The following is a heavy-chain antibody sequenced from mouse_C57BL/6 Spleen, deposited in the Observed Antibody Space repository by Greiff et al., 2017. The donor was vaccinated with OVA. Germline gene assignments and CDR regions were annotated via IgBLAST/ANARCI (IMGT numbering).Heavy chain of an antibody. CDR1: GFTFSDYG. CDR3: ARPLYSGNGAWFAY. D-gene: IGHD2-1*01. Sequence: EVQVVESGGGLVKPGGSLKLSCAASGFTFSDYGMHWVRQAPEKGLEWVAYISSGSSTIYYADTVKGRFTISRDNAKNTLFLQMTSLRSEDTAMYYCARPLYSGNGAWFAYWGQGTLVTVSA. V-gene: IGHV5-17*01. CDR2: ISSGSSTI. J-gene: IGHJ3*01.